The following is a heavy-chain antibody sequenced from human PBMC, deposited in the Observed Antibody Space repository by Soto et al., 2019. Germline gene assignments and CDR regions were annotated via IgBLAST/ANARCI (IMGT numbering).Heavy chain of an antibody. D-gene: IGHD2-21*01. V-gene: IGHV1-18*01. CDR2: ISAYNGNT. J-gene: IGHJ4*02. CDR1: GYTFTSYG. CDR3: ARGRRSDQRTVVIYPGAIHY. Sequence: QVQLVQSGAEVKKPGASVKVSCKASGYTFTSYGISWVRQAPGQGLEWMGWISAYNGNTNYAQKLQGRVTMTTDTSTSTAYMELRSLRSDDTAVYYCARGRRSDQRTVVIYPGAIHYWGQGTLVTVSS.